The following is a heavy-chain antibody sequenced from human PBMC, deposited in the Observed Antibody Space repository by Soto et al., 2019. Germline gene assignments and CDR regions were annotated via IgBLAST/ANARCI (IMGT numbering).Heavy chain of an antibody. D-gene: IGHD6-13*01. Sequence: QVQLQESGPGLMKPSGTLSLICSVSGESVGRGTNYWSWVRQAPGRGLEWIGYIFDAATAIYNPSFESRDSISLDAAKNQVSLKLTSVTAADTAIYYCARDRRGRADGFIYYYGMEVWGQGTSVTVSS. J-gene: IGHJ6*02. CDR2: IFDAATA. V-gene: IGHV4-61*01. CDR1: GESVGRGTNY. CDR3: ARDRRGRADGFIYYYGMEV.